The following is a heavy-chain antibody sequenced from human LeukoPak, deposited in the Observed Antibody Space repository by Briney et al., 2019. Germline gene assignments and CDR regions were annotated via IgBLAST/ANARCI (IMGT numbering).Heavy chain of an antibody. CDR3: AKDPYYYGSGSTIDY. CDR2: ISYDGSNR. D-gene: IGHD3-10*01. J-gene: IGHJ4*02. CDR1: GFPFNNYA. V-gene: IGHV3-30-3*01. Sequence: QSGGSLRLSCAASGFPFNNYAIHWVRQAPGQGLEWVAVISYDGSNRYYADSVKGRFTISRDNSKNTLNLQMNSLRAEDTAVYYCAKDPYYYGSGSTIDYWGQGTLVTVSS.